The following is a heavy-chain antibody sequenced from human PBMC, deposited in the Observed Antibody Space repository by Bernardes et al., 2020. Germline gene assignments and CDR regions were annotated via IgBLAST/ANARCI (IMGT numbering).Heavy chain of an antibody. J-gene: IGHJ4*02. D-gene: IGHD3-10*01. Sequence: GSLRLSCAASGFTVSNHYMIWVRQAPGKGLEWVSVIYSGGSTYNADSVTGRFTISRDNSDNTLHLQMNSLRAEDTAVYYCARDRPFRVWGQGTLVTVSS. V-gene: IGHV3-66*01. CDR2: IYSGGST. CDR3: ARDRPFRV. CDR1: GFTVSNHY.